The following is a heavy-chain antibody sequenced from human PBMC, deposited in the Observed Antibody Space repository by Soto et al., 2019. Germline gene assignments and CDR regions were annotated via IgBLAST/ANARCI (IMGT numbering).Heavy chain of an antibody. J-gene: IGHJ4*02. D-gene: IGHD1-26*01. Sequence: LVNPTQTLTLTCSFSCFSLPTSGMCITWIRQPPGKALEWLALIDWDYDNYYTTSLTPRLTISRDTSKNPVVLTMTNMDPVDTGTYYCARRWATESYTRFDYWGQGTLVTVSS. CDR3: ARRWATESYTRFDY. V-gene: IGHV2-70*01. CDR2: IDWDYDN. CDR1: CFSLPTSGMC.